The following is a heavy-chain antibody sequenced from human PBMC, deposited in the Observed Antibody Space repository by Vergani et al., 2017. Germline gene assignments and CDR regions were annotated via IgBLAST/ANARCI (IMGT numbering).Heavy chain of an antibody. D-gene: IGHD3-9*01. CDR1: GYSFTSYW. CDR3: ARQYDILTNPFDY. J-gene: IGHJ4*02. CDR2: IYPGDSDT. V-gene: IGHV5-51*01. Sequence: EVQLVQSGAEVKKPGESLKISCKGSGYSFTSYWIGWVRQMPGKGLEWMGIIYPGDSDTRYSPSFQGRVTISADKSISNAYLQWSSLKASDTAMYYCARQYDILTNPFDYWGQGALVTVSS.